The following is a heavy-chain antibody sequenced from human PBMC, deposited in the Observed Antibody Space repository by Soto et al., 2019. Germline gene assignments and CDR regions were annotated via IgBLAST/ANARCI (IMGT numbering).Heavy chain of an antibody. D-gene: IGHD6-6*01. Sequence: SETLSLTCTVSGGSISSNSWTWIRQPAGKGLEWIGRMYTSGTTDYNPSFKSRVTMSVDTSKNQFSLKLSSVTAADTAVYYCARERAAPSWIDPWGQGTLVTVSS. J-gene: IGHJ5*02. CDR2: MYTSGTT. CDR1: GGSISSNS. CDR3: ARERAAPSWIDP. V-gene: IGHV4-4*07.